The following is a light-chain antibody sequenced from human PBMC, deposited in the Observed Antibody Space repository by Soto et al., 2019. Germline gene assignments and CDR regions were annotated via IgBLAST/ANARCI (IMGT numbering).Light chain of an antibody. CDR2: AAS. V-gene: IGKV1-27*01. J-gene: IGKJ4*01. CDR3: QKYNSAPLT. CDR1: QGIINY. Sequence: DIQMTQSPSSLSASVGDRVTITCRASQGIINYLAWYQQKPGKVPKLLIYAASTLQSGVPSRFSGSGSGTDFTLTISSLQPEDVATYYCQKYNSAPLTVGGGTKVEI.